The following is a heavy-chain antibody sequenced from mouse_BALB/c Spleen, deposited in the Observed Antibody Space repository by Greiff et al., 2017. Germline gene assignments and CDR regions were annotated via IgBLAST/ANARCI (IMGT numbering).Heavy chain of an antibody. V-gene: IGHV1-7*01. CDR2: INPSTGYT. CDR3: ARRGLVPTGSFAY. D-gene: IGHD2-10*02. J-gene: IGHJ3*01. CDR1: GYTFTSYW. Sequence: VQLQQSGAELAKPGASVKMSCKASGYTFTSYWMHWVKQRPGQGLEWIGYINPSTGYTEYNQKFKDKATLTADKSSSTAYMQLSSLTSEDSAVYYCARRGLVPTGSFAYWGQGTLVTVSA.